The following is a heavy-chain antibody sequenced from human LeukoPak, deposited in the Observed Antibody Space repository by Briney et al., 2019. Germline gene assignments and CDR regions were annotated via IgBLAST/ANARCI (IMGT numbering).Heavy chain of an antibody. V-gene: IGHV1-8*01. CDR1: GYTFTSYD. D-gene: IGHD3-16*02. CDR3: ARGYHTFGGVITCNY. Sequence: ASVKVSCKASGYTFTSYDINWVRQATGQGLEWMGWMNPNSGNTGYAQKFQGRVTMTRNTSISTAYMEVSSLRSEDTAVYYCARGYHTFGGVITCNYWGQGTLVTVSS. J-gene: IGHJ4*02. CDR2: MNPNSGNT.